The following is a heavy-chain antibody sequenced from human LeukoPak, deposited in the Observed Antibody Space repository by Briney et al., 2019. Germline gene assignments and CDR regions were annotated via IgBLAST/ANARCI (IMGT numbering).Heavy chain of an antibody. CDR1: GFTFSSYW. V-gene: IGHV3-7*01. CDR3: AKEFLRGDYEGYYYGMDV. CDR2: IQQDGSEK. J-gene: IGHJ6*02. Sequence: GGSLRLSCAASGFTFSSYWMSWVRQAPGKGLEWVANIQQDGSEKYFVDSVKGRFTISRDNAKNSLYLQMNSLRAEDTAVYYCAKEFLRGDYEGYYYGMDVWGQGTTVTVSS. D-gene: IGHD4-17*01.